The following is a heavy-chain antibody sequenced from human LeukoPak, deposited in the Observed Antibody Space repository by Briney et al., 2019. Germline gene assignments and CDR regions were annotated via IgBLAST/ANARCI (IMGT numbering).Heavy chain of an antibody. CDR1: GGSFSGYY. J-gene: IGHJ4*02. Sequence: PSETLSLTCAVYGGSFSGYYWSWIRQPPGKGLEWIGRIYTSGSTNYNPSLKSRVTISVDTSKNQFSLKLSSVTAADTAVYYCARGGGDWGFHQSDYWGQGTLVTVSS. CDR2: IYTSGST. CDR3: ARGGGDWGFHQSDY. D-gene: IGHD2-21*01. V-gene: IGHV4-4*08.